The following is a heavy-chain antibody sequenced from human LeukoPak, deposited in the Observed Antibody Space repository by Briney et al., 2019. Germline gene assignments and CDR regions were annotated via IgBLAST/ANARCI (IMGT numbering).Heavy chain of an antibody. CDR3: ARVPTVTFFDY. CDR1: GGSISSSSYY. Sequence: PSETLSLTSTVSGGSISSSSYYWGWIRQPPGKGLEWIGSIYYSRSTYYNPSLKSRVTISVDTSKNQFSLKLSSVTAADTAVYYCARVPTVTFFDYWGQGTLVTVSS. CDR2: IYYSRST. D-gene: IGHD4-17*01. J-gene: IGHJ4*02. V-gene: IGHV4-39*01.